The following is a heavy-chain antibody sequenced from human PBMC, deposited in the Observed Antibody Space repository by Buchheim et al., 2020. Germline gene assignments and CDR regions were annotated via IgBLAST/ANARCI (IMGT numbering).Heavy chain of an antibody. CDR2: ISSSGSTI. Sequence: EVQLVESGGGLVQPGGSLRLSCAASGFTFSSYEMNWVRQAPGKGLEWVSYISSSGSTIYYADSVKGRFTISRDNAKNSMYLQMNSLRAEDTAVYYCARERFGIFGVVIPFDYWGQGTL. CDR1: GFTFSSYE. V-gene: IGHV3-48*03. CDR3: ARERFGIFGVVIPFDY. D-gene: IGHD3-3*01. J-gene: IGHJ4*02.